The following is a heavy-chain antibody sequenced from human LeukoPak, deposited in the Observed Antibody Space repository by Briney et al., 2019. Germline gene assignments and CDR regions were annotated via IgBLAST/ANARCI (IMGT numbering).Heavy chain of an antibody. CDR1: GGSFSGYY. D-gene: IGHD1-26*01. CDR2: INHSGST. J-gene: IGHJ5*02. CDR3: ARDLSGSYPSEP. V-gene: IGHV4-34*01. Sequence: PSETLSLTCAVYGGSFSGYYWSWLRQPPGKGLEWIGEINHSGSTNYNPSPKSRVTISVDTSKNQFSLKLSSVTAADTAVYYCARDLSGSYPSEPWGQATLVTVSS.